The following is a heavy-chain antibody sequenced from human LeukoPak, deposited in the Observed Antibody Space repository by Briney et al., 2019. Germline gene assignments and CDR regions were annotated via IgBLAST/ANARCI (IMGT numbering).Heavy chain of an antibody. CDR3: AKGTAYQLLEDDAFDI. V-gene: IGHV3-30*02. CDR1: GFTFSSYG. J-gene: IGHJ3*02. CDR2: IRYDGSNK. D-gene: IGHD2-2*01. Sequence: GGSLRLSCAASGFTFSSYGMHWVRQAPGKGLEWVAFIRYDGSNKYYADSVKGRFTISRDNSKNTLYLQMNSLRAEDTAVYYCAKGTAYQLLEDDAFDIWGQGTMVTVSS.